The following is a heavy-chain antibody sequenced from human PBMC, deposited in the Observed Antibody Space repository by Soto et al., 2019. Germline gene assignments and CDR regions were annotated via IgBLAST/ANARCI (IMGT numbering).Heavy chain of an antibody. V-gene: IGHV3-48*03. CDR3: AGGRFGEYGRDAFDI. CDR2: ISSSGSTI. CDR1: GFTFSSYE. D-gene: IGHD3-10*01. J-gene: IGHJ3*02. Sequence: EVQLVESGGGLVQPGGSLRLSCAASGFTFSSYEMNWVRQAPGKGLEWVSYISSSGSTIYYADAVKGRFTISRDNDKNSMYLQMNSRRAEDSAVYYCAGGRFGEYGRDAFDIWGQGTMVTVSS.